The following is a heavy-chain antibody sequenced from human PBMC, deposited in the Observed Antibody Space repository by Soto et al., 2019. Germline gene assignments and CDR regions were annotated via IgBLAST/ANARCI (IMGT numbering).Heavy chain of an antibody. CDR1: GGSISPYY. D-gene: IGHD3-3*01. CDR3: ARGGMVIIPSATAFDY. J-gene: IGHJ4*02. Sequence: TVSGGSISPYYWSWIRQPAGKGLEWIGRIYASGSTNYNPSLKGRVTMSVATSKNQFSLKLSSMTAADTAVYYCARGGMVIIPSATAFDYWGQGTLVTVSS. V-gene: IGHV4-4*07. CDR2: IYASGST.